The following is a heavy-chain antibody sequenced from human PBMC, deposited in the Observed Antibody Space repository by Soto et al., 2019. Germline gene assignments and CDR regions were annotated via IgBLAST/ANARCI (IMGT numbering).Heavy chain of an antibody. CDR1: GGSISSGDYY. CDR3: ARAGNPTAGYVPTE. Sequence: QVQLQESGPGLVKPSQTLSLTCTVSGGSISSGDYYWSWIRQPPGKGLEWIGYIYYSGSTYYNPYLKSRVTISVDTSKNHFSLKLSSVTAADTAVYYCARAGNPTAGYVPTEWGQGTLVTVSS. CDR2: IYYSGST. D-gene: IGHD3-10*02. V-gene: IGHV4-30-4*01. J-gene: IGHJ4*02.